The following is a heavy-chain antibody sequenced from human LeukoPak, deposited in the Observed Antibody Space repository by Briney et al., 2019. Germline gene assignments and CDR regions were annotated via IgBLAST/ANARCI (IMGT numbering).Heavy chain of an antibody. CDR1: GFTFSSYG. V-gene: IGHV3-30*02. Sequence: GGSLRLSCAASGFTFSSYGMHWVRQAPGKGLEWVAFIRYDGSNKYYADSVKGRFTISRDNSKNTLYLQMNSLRAEDTAVYYCAKDNEARWELRHWGQGTLVTVSS. D-gene: IGHD1-26*01. CDR2: IRYDGSNK. CDR3: AKDNEARWELRH. J-gene: IGHJ1*01.